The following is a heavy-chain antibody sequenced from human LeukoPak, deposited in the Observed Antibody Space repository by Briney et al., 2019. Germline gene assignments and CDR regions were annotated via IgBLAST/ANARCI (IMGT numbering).Heavy chain of an antibody. Sequence: SETLSLTCTVPSASINSSPYFWAWIRQSPGKGLEWIGTISYSGTTYYNPSLTSRVTISVDTSKNRFSLKLSSVTAADTAVYYCAANSADYNTLGSSYKVWGQGTLVTVSS. D-gene: IGHD3-10*01. CDR2: ISYSGTT. J-gene: IGHJ4*02. CDR1: SASINSSPYF. V-gene: IGHV4-39*01. CDR3: AANSADYNTLGSSYKV.